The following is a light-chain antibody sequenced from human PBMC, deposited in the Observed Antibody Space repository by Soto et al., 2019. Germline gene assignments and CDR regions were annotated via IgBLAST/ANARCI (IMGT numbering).Light chain of an antibody. CDR2: GDS. J-gene: IGLJ2*01. CDR1: NIGSKS. CDR3: QLWDGSSDEV. V-gene: IGLV3-21*02. Sequence: SYELTQPPSVSVAPGQTASITCGGNNIGSKSVQWYQQKPGQAPVLVVYGDSDRPSGIPERFSGSKAGSTATLTITWVEAGDEADYYCQLWDGSSDEVFGGGTKVTVL.